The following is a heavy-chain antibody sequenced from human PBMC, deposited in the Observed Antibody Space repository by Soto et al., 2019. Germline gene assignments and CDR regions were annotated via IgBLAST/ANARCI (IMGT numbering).Heavy chain of an antibody. CDR3: ARAMTTYRSHLNYGMDV. J-gene: IGHJ6*02. V-gene: IGHV4-31*03. CDR1: GGSISSGGYY. CDR2: IYYSGST. D-gene: IGHD4-4*01. Sequence: SETLSLTCTVSGGSISSGGYYWSWIRQHPGKGLEWIGYIYYSGSTYYNPSLKSRVTISVDTSKNQFSLKLSSVTAADTAVYYCARAMTTYRSHLNYGMDVWGQGTTVTVSS.